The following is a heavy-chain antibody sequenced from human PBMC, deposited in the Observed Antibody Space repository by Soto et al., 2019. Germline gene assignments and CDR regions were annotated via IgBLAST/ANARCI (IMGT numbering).Heavy chain of an antibody. CDR2: IKSKTDGGTT. J-gene: IGHJ6*02. CDR1: GFTFSNAW. Sequence: PGGLLRFSCAASGFTFSNAWMNWVGQDRRKGLEWVGRIKSKTDGGTTDYAAPVKGRFTISRDDSKNTLYLQMNSLKTEDTAVYYCNVNDILTGPPHYYYYGMDVWGQGTTVTVSS. CDR3: NVNDILTGPPHYYYYGMDV. D-gene: IGHD3-9*01. V-gene: IGHV3-15*07.